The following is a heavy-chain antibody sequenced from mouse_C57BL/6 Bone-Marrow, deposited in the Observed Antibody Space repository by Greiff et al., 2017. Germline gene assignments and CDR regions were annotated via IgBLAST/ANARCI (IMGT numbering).Heavy chain of an antibody. CDR2: ISDGGSYT. V-gene: IGHV5-4*01. CDR3: ARERGSTMVTTGFAY. J-gene: IGHJ3*01. D-gene: IGHD2-2*01. Sequence: VQLKQSGGGLVKPGGSLKLSCAASGFTFSSYAMSWVRQTPEKRLEWVATISDGGSYTYYPDNVKGRFTISRDNAKNNLYLQMSHLKSEDTAMYYCARERGSTMVTTGFAYWGQGTLVTVSA. CDR1: GFTFSSYA.